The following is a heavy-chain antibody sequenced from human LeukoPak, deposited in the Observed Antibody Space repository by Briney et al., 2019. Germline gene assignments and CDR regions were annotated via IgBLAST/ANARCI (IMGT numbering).Heavy chain of an antibody. J-gene: IGHJ5*02. CDR2: INNDGSGT. CDR1: GFAVSGNH. D-gene: IGHD2-15*01. V-gene: IGHV3-74*01. Sequence: GRSLRLSCAASGFAVSGNHMTWVRQAPGKGPVWVSRINNDGSGTTYADSVKGRFTISRDDAKNTLYLQMNSLRAEDTAVYYCVRGGESTWSWGQGTLVTVSS. CDR3: VRGGESTWS.